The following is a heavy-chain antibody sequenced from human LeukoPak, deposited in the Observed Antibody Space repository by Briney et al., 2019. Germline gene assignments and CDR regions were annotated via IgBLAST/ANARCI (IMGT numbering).Heavy chain of an antibody. J-gene: IGHJ4*02. CDR3: ARASYTSSLHLDY. Sequence: ASAKVSCEASGYTFTSHYINWVRQAPGQGLEWMGTINPSSGGTTYAQKFQGRVTMTRDTSTSTVYMEVSSLRSEDTAVYYCARASYTSSLHLDYWGQGTLVTVSS. D-gene: IGHD6-6*01. V-gene: IGHV1-46*01. CDR1: GYTFTSHY. CDR2: INPSSGGT.